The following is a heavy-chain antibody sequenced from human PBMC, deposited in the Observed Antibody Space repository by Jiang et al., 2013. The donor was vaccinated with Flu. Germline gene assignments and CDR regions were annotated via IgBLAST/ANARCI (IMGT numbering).Heavy chain of an antibody. V-gene: IGHV4-39*01. CDR3: ARRCSSTSCYAHYYYGMDV. CDR2: IYYSGST. Sequence: SLTCTVSGGSISSSSYYWGWIRQPPGKGLEWIGSIYYSGSTYYNPSLKSRVTISVDTSKNQFSLKLSSVTAADTAVYYCARRCSSTSCYAHYYYGMDVWGQGTTVTVSS. J-gene: IGHJ6*02. D-gene: IGHD2-2*01. CDR1: GGSISSSSYY.